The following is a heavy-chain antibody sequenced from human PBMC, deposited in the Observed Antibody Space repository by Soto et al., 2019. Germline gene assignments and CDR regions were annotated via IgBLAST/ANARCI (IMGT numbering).Heavy chain of an antibody. CDR2: IIPIFGTA. J-gene: IGHJ3*02. CDR1: GGTFNSYA. CDR3: ARDQEEMATMSI. Sequence: GASVKVSCKASGGTFNSYAISWVRQAPGQGLEWMGGIIPIFGTANYAQKFQGRVTITADESTSTAYMELSSLRSEDTAVYYCARDQEEMATMSIWGQGTMVTVSS. V-gene: IGHV1-69*13.